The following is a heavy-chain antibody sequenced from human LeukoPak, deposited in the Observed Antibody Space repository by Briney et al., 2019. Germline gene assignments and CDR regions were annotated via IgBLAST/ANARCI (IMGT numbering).Heavy chain of an antibody. CDR3: ARAVGATRVIDYYYYYMDV. CDR1: GFTFNTYS. D-gene: IGHD1-26*01. CDR2: IFRSGSSI. J-gene: IGHJ6*03. Sequence: GESLRLSCAASGFTFNTYSMNWVRQAPGKGLEWVSFIFRSGSSIYYADSVKGRFTISRDNAKNSLYLQMNSLRAEDTAVYYCARAVGATRVIDYYYYYMDVWGKGTTVTVSS. V-gene: IGHV3-21*01.